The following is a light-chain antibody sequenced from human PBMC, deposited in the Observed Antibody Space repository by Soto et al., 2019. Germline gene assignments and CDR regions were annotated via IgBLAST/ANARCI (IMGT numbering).Light chain of an antibody. CDR1: QVISNW. J-gene: IGKJ4*01. CDR2: VAS. Sequence: DIQMTQSPSSLSASVGDRLTITCRASQVISNWLAWLQQKPGEAPQSLIYVASKLQSGVPSRCSGSGSGTDFTLTISNLQPEDFATYYCQHYNSYPLTFGGGTKVDIK. V-gene: IGKV1D-16*01. CDR3: QHYNSYPLT.